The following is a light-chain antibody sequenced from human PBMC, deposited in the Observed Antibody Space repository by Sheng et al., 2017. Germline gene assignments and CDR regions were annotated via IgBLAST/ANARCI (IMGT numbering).Light chain of an antibody. CDR2: DNN. CDR3: IAYAGMITNNFYV. V-gene: IGLV1-40*01. CDR1: TSNIGAGYD. Sequence: QSVLTQPPSVSGAPGQRVAISCNGTTSNIGAGYDVHWYQRLPRTAPKLLIFDNNDRPSGVPDRFSGSKSGTSASLAITGLQTDDESDYFCIAYAGMITNNFYVFGTGTKVTVL. J-gene: IGLJ1*01.